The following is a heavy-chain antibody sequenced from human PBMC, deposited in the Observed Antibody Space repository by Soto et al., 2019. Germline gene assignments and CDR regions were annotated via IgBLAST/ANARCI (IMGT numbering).Heavy chain of an antibody. CDR2: ISYGGGTT. D-gene: IGHD3-22*01. CDR3: AKKRGYYYDTTGYHFDY. CDR1: EFTFSNYA. Sequence: GGSLRLSCAASEFTFSNYAMSWVRQAPGKGLEWVSAISYGGGTTYYADSVKGRFTISRDNSKNTLYLQMNSLRAEDTAVYYCAKKRGYYYDTTGYHFDYWGQGTLVTVSS. J-gene: IGHJ4*02. V-gene: IGHV3-23*01.